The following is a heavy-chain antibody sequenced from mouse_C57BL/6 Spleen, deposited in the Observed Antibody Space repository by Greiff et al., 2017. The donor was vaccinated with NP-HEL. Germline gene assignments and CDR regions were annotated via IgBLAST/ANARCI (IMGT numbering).Heavy chain of an antibody. Sequence: QVQLQQPGAELVKPGASVKLSCKASGYTFTSYWMHWVKQRPGQGLEWIGMIHPNSGSTNYNEKFKSKATLTVDKSSSTAYMQLSSLTSEDSAVYYCARRSFYDYNYAMDYWGQGTSVTVSS. D-gene: IGHD2-4*01. V-gene: IGHV1-64*01. J-gene: IGHJ4*01. CDR3: ARRSFYDYNYAMDY. CDR2: IHPNSGST. CDR1: GYTFTSYW.